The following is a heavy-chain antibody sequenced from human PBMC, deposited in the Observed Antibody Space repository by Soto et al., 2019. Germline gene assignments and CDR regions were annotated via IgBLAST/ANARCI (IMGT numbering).Heavy chain of an antibody. V-gene: IGHV3-23*01. CDR3: AKRTDFWSGYYNHFDY. D-gene: IGHD3-3*01. CDR1: GFSFNNYA. CDR2: ISGSGGST. J-gene: IGHJ4*02. Sequence: EVQLLESGGGLVQPGGSLRLSCATSGFSFNNYAMSWVRQAPGKGLEWVSAISGSGGSTYYADSVKGRFTISRDNSKNTLYLQMNSLRVEDTAVYYCAKRTDFWSGYYNHFDYWGQGTLVTVSS.